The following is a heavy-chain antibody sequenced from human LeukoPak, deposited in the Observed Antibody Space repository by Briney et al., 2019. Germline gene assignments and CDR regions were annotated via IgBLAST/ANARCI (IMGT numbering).Heavy chain of an antibody. CDR1: EFTFSSYW. CDR2: IKQDGSEK. J-gene: IGHJ3*02. CDR3: ARERAFDI. Sequence: TGGSLRLSCAASEFTFSSYWMSWVRQAPGKGLEWVASIKQDGSEKYYEDSVKGRFTISRDNAKKSLYLQMNSLRAEDTAVYYCARERAFDIWGQGTMVTVSS. V-gene: IGHV3-7*01.